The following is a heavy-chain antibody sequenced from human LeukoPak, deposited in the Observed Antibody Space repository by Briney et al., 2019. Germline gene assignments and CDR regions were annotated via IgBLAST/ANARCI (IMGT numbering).Heavy chain of an antibody. J-gene: IGHJ4*02. CDR3: ARRATTERGHSYGLDF. CDR1: GFTFSSYG. CDR2: ISYGGSNK. Sequence: GGSLRLSCAASGFTFSSYGMHWVRQAPGKGLGWVAVISYGGSNKYYADSVKGRFTISRDNAKNSLYLQMNSLRAEDTAMYYCARRATTERGHSYGLDFWGQGTLVTVSS. D-gene: IGHD5-18*01. V-gene: IGHV3-33*05.